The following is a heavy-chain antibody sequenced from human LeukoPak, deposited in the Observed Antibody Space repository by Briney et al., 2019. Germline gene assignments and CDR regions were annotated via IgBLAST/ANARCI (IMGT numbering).Heavy chain of an antibody. V-gene: IGHV4-59*08. Sequence: PSETLSLTCTVSGGSISSYYWSWIRQPPGKGLEWIGYIYYSGSTNYNPSLKSRVTISVDTSKNQFSLKLSSVTAADTAVYYCARLRSFLSAFDIWGQGTMVTVSS. D-gene: IGHD3-3*01. J-gene: IGHJ3*02. CDR3: ARLRSFLSAFDI. CDR2: IYYSGST. CDR1: GGSISSYY.